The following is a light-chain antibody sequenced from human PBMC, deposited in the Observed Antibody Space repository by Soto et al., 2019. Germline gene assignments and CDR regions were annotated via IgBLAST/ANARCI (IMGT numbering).Light chain of an antibody. CDR3: VHGPQTPPYT. J-gene: IGKJ2*01. CDR1: QSLLHSNGYNY. CDR2: LGS. Sequence: DIVLTQSPLSLPVTPGEPASISCWSSQSLLHSNGYNYLDWYLQKPGQSPQLLIYLGSYRASGVPDRFSGRGSGTDFTLRISRVEAEDFGVYYCVHGPQTPPYTFGQGTRLVIK. V-gene: IGKV2-28*01.